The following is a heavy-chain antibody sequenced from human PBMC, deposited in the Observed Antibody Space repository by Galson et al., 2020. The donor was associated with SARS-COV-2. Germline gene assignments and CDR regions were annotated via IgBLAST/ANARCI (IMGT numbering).Heavy chain of an antibody. J-gene: IGHJ4*02. V-gene: IGHV3-53*01. CDR3: ARDQTFDS. Sequence: GESLKISCAASGFAISSNYMSWVRQPPGKGLEWVSVIYSAGNTYYADSVRGRFTISRDNSKNTLYLQMNNLRADDTAVYYCARDQTFDSWGQGTLVTVSS. CDR2: IYSAGNT. CDR1: GFAISSNY.